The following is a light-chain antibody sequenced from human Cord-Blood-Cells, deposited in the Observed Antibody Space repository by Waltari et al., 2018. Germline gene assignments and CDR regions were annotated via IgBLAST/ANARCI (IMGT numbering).Light chain of an antibody. CDR2: EGS. CDR1: SSDVGSYNL. V-gene: IGLV2-23*03. CDR3: CSYAGSSTFV. J-gene: IGLJ2*01. Sequence: QSALTQPASVSGSPGQSITLPCTGTSSDVGSYNLVSWYQQHPGKAPKRMIYEGSKRPSGVSNRFSGSKSGNTASLTISGLQAEDEADYYCCSYAGSSTFVFGGGTKLTVL.